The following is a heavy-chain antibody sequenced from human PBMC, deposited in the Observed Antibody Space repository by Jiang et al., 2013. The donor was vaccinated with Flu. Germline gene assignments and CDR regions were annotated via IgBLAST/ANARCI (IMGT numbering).Heavy chain of an antibody. J-gene: IGHJ4*02. CDR3: ARPLYCVDDTCYDY. CDR1: GGSFSGYY. Sequence: LLKPSETLALTCAVYGGSFSGYYGGWIRQPPGKGLEWIGSISHSGRTYYNPSLKSRVTISLDTSTNQFSLKLTSVTAADTAVYYCARPLYCVDDTCYDYWGQGTLVTVAS. D-gene: IGHD2-15*01. V-gene: IGHV4-34*01. CDR2: ISHSGRT.